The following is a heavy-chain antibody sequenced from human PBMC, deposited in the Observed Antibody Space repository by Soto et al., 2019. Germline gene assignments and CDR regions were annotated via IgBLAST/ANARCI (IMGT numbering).Heavy chain of an antibody. Sequence: QLQLQESGPGLVKPSETLSLTCTVSGGSISSSSYYWGWIRQPPGKGVEWIGSIYYSGSTYYNPSLKSRVTISVDTSKNQFSLKLSSVTAADTAVYYCARVVVAAPSTFDYWGQGTLVTVSS. CDR3: ARVVVAAPSTFDY. D-gene: IGHD2-15*01. CDR2: IYYSGST. CDR1: GGSISSSSYY. J-gene: IGHJ4*02. V-gene: IGHV4-39*01.